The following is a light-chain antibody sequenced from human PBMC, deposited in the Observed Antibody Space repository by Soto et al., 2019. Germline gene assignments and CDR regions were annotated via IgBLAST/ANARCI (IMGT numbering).Light chain of an antibody. CDR3: SSYGGSNNLV. CDR1: SSDVGGYNY. V-gene: IGLV2-8*01. Sequence: QSALTQPPSASGSPGQSVTISCTETSSDVGGYNYVSWYQQYPGKAPKLMIYEVSKRPSGVPDRFSGSKSGNTASLTVSGLQAEDEADYYCSSYGGSNNLVFGGGTKLTVL. J-gene: IGLJ2*01. CDR2: EVS.